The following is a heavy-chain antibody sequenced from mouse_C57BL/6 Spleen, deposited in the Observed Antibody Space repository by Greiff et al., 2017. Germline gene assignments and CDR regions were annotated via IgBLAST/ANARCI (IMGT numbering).Heavy chain of an antibody. CDR1: GFTFSDYY. Sequence: EVKVVESEGGLVQPGSSMKLSCTASGFTFSDYYMAWVRQVPEKGLEWIANINYDGSSTYYLDSLKSRFIISRDNATNILYLQMSSLKSEDTATYYCARDWGYYFDYWGQGTTLTVSS. J-gene: IGHJ2*01. CDR3: ARDWGYYFDY. CDR2: INYDGSST. V-gene: IGHV5-16*01.